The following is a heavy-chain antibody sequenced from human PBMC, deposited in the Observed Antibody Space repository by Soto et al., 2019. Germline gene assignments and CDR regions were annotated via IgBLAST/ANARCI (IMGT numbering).Heavy chain of an antibody. V-gene: IGHV3-23*01. J-gene: IGHJ4*02. CDR2: ISATGGGT. Sequence: GGSLRLSCAASGFKFSNYAMSWVRHAPGKGLEWVSLISATGGGTYYADSVKGRFTISRDNSHNTLYLQVHSLTAEDTAVYYCAKDRRAGGYSAFYFDFWGQGAQVTVSS. CDR1: GFKFSNYA. CDR3: AKDRRAGGYSAFYFDF. D-gene: IGHD2-15*01.